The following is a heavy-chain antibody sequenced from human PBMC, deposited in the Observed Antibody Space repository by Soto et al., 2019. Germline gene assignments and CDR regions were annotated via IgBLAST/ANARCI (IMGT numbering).Heavy chain of an antibody. CDR3: AREREEVVATIKYDAFDI. CDR2: IIPIFGTA. CDR1: GGTFSSYA. J-gene: IGHJ3*02. Sequence: SVKVSCKASGGTFSSYAISWVRQAPGQGLEWMGGIIPIFGTANYAQKFQGRVTITADESTSTAYMELSSLRSEDTAVYYCAREREEVVATIKYDAFDIWGQGTMVTVSS. D-gene: IGHD5-12*01. V-gene: IGHV1-69*13.